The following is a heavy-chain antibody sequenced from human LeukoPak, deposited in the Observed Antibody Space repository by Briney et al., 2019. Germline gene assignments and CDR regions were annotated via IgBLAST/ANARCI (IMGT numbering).Heavy chain of an antibody. D-gene: IGHD6-19*01. Sequence: PSETLSLTCTVSGGSISSYYWSWIRQPPGKGLEWIGYIYYSGSTNYNPSLKSRVTISVDTSKNQFSLKLSSVTAADTAVYYCARARHSSGWYRDWGQGTLVTVSS. J-gene: IGHJ4*02. CDR1: GGSISSYY. CDR2: IYYSGST. CDR3: ARARHSSGWYRD. V-gene: IGHV4-59*12.